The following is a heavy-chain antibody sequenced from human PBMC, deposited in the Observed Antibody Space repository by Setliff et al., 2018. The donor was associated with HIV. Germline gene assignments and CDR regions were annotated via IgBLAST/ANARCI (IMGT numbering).Heavy chain of an antibody. CDR2: IIPILGIA. J-gene: IGHJ4*02. D-gene: IGHD5-12*01. CDR1: GGTFRSYA. CDR3: ARLDPYIVATSG. Sequence: ASVKVSCKASGGTFRSYAISWVRQAPGQGLEWMGGIIPILGIANYAQKFQGRVTITADKSTSTAYMELSSLRSEDTAVYYCARLDPYIVATSGGGQGTLVTVSS. V-gene: IGHV1-69*10.